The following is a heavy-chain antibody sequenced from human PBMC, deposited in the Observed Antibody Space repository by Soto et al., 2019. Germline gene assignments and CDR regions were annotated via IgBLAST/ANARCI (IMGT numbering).Heavy chain of an antibody. V-gene: IGHV1-69*04. CDR2: LIPFLDIA. Sequence: QVHLVQSGAEVKKPGSSVKVSCTASGGTFNNYAITWVRQAPGQGLEWMGRLIPFLDIANYAQNFQGRVTITADTSTNTAYMELNSLRSEDTAVYYCARDLGPTMTASDDVFNIWGQGTMVTVSS. J-gene: IGHJ3*02. CDR1: GGTFNNYA. D-gene: IGHD2-21*02. CDR3: ARDLGPTMTASDDVFNI.